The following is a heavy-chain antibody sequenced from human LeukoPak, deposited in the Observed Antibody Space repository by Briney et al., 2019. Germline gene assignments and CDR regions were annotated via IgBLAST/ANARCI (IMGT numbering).Heavy chain of an antibody. J-gene: IGHJ1*01. Sequence: TGGSLRLSWAASGFTFSSYAMSWVRQAPGKGLEWVSDISGSGGSTYYADSVKGRFTISRDNSKHTLYLQMNSLRAEDTAEYYCAKDSNYRGEYFQHWGQGTLVTVSS. D-gene: IGHD4-23*01. CDR1: GFTFSSYA. V-gene: IGHV3-23*01. CDR2: ISGSGGST. CDR3: AKDSNYRGEYFQH.